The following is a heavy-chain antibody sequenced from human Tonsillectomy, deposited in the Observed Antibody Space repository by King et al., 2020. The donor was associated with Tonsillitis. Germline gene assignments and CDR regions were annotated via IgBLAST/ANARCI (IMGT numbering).Heavy chain of an antibody. J-gene: IGHJ5*02. CDR2: IWYDGSNK. CDR3: SGSYYKDNWFDP. V-gene: IGHV3-33*08. Sequence: VQLVESGGGVVRPGRSLRLSCAAAGFTFSSYGMHWVRQAPGKGLEWVALIWYDGSNKYYADSVKGRFTISRDNSKNTLYLQMNSLRAEDTAVYYWSGSYYKDNWFDPWGQGTLVSVPS. D-gene: IGHD3-10*01. CDR1: GFTFSSYG.